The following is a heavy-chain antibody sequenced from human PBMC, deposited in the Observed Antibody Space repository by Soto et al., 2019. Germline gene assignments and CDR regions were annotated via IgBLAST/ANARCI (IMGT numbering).Heavy chain of an antibody. CDR1: GGSISSYY. V-gene: IGHV4-59*01. CDR2: IYYSGST. D-gene: IGHD2-15*01. Sequence: NPSETLSLTCTVSGGSISSYYWSWIRQPPGKGLEWIGYIYYSGSTNYNPSLKSRVTISVDTSKNQFSLKLSSVTAADTAVYYCAREEDGGEGIDYWGQGTLVTVSS. CDR3: AREEDGGEGIDY. J-gene: IGHJ4*02.